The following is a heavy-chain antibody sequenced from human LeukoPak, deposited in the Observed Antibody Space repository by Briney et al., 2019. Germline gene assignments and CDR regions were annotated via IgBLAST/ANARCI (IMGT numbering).Heavy chain of an antibody. CDR2: INPNSGGT. V-gene: IGHV1-2*02. CDR3: ARSDIVVVPAAIEVDY. D-gene: IGHD2-2*01. Sequence: AASVKVSCKASGYTFTGYYMHWVRQAPGQGLEWMGWINPNSGGTNYAQKFQGRVTMTRDTSISTAYMELSRLRSDDTAVYYCARSDIVVVPAAIEVDYWGQGTLVTVSS. CDR1: GYTFTGYY. J-gene: IGHJ4*02.